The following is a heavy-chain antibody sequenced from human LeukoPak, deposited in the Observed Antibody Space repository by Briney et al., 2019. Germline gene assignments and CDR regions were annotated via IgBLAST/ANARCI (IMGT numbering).Heavy chain of an antibody. V-gene: IGHV3-48*03. Sequence: GGSLTLSCEDSGFTFRSYEMNWVRHAPGKWLEWIAYLSSSGSAFSYADSAKGRLTIARDNAKNSVYLEMNSLRADDTAVYYCARSARLMKGVVEVTALDDWGQGTLVTVSS. J-gene: IGHJ4*02. CDR3: ARSARLMKGVVEVTALDD. D-gene: IGHD3-3*01. CDR2: LSSSGSAF. CDR1: GFTFRSYE.